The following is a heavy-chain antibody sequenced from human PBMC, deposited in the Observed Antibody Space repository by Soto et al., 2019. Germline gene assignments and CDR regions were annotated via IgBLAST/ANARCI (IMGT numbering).Heavy chain of an antibody. CDR2: IYWDDGK. D-gene: IGHD6-6*01. Sequence: SGPTLVNPTQTLTLTCTFSGFSLTSNDLGVGWIRQPPGKALEWLALIYWDDGKRYSPSLKSRLTITKDTSKNQVVLRMTNMDPVDTATYYCAHSRYSRSSFDYWGQGTLVTVSS. CDR1: GFSLTSNDLG. V-gene: IGHV2-5*02. J-gene: IGHJ4*02. CDR3: AHSRYSRSSFDY.